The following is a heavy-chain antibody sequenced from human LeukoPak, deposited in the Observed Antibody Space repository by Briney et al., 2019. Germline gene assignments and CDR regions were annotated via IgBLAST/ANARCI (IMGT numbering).Heavy chain of an antibody. CDR3: ARGYSSSWSLYFDY. CDR1: GFTFSSYA. V-gene: IGHV3-30-3*01. D-gene: IGHD6-13*01. J-gene: IGHJ4*02. CDR2: ISYDGSNK. Sequence: GGSLRLSCAASGFTFSSYAMHWVRQAPGKGLEWVAVISYDGSNKYYADSVKGRFTISRDNSKNKLYLQMNSLRAEDTAVYYCARGYSSSWSLYFDYWGQGTLVTVSS.